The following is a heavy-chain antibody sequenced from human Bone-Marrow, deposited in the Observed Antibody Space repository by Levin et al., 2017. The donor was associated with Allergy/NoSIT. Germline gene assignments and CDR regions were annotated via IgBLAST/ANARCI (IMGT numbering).Heavy chain of an antibody. CDR1: GFAFTDYY. J-gene: IGHJ2*01. D-gene: IGHD4-17*01. Sequence: GESLKISCKASGFAFTDYYMHWVRQAPGQGLEWLGWINPNNGATKYALKFQDMVTMTRDTSISTAYMEFRRLRSDDTAVFYCARDPAVTRDGYFDLWGSGTLVSV. CDR3: ARDPAVTRDGYFDL. CDR2: INPNNGAT. V-gene: IGHV1-2*02.